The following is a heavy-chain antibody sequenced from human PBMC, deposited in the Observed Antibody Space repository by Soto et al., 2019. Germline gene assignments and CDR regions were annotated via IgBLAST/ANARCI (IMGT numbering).Heavy chain of an antibody. J-gene: IGHJ3*02. CDR2: ISWNSGSI. CDR3: ANDMGDIVVVPAGNDAFDI. V-gene: IGHV3-9*01. CDR1: GFTFDDYA. D-gene: IGHD2-2*01. Sequence: GGSLRLFCAASGFTFDDYALHWVRQAPGKGQNCVLGISWNSGSIGYADSVKGRFTISRDNAKNSLYLQMNSLRAEDTALYYCANDMGDIVVVPAGNDAFDIWGQGTMVTVSS.